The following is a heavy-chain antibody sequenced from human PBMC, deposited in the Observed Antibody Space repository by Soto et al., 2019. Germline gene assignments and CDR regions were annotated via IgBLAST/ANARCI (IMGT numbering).Heavy chain of an antibody. CDR1: GGSFSDYY. Sequence: PSETLSLTCSVYGGSFSDYYWSWIRQPPGKGLEWIGEINHSGSTNYNPSLKSRVTISVDTSKNQFSLKLSSVTAADTAVYYCARGFTYYDFWSGYSGGGMDVWGQGTTVTVSS. CDR2: INHSGST. V-gene: IGHV4-34*01. D-gene: IGHD3-3*01. CDR3: ARGFTYYDFWSGYSGGGMDV. J-gene: IGHJ6*02.